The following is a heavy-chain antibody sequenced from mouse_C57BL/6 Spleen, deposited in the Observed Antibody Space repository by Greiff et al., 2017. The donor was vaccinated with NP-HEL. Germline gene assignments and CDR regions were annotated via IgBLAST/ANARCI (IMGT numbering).Heavy chain of an antibody. CDR2: INYDGSST. J-gene: IGHJ3*01. D-gene: IGHD3-2*02. CDR3: ARDGSGGFAY. V-gene: IGHV5-16*01. Sequence: EVMLVESEGGLVQPGSSMKLSCTASGFTFSDYYMAWVRQVPEKGLEWVANINYDGSSTYYLDSLKSRFIISRDNAKNILYLQMSSLKSEDTATYYCARDGSGGFAYWGQGTLVTVSA. CDR1: GFTFSDYY.